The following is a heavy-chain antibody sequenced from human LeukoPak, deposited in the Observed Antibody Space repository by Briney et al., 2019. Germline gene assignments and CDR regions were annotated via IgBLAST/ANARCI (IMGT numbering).Heavy chain of an antibody. Sequence: KPSETLSLTCAVYGGSFSDYFWGWIRQPPGKGLEWIGEINHSGRTYYNPSLKSRVTIPVDTSKNQFSLKLSSVTAADTAVFYCARENSGSYREFDYWGQGTLVTVSS. CDR2: INHSGRT. D-gene: IGHD1-26*01. J-gene: IGHJ4*02. V-gene: IGHV4-34*01. CDR3: ARENSGSYREFDY. CDR1: GGSFSDYF.